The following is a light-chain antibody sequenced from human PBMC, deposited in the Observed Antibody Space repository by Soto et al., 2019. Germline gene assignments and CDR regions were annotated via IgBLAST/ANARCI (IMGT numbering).Light chain of an antibody. CDR2: GNS. CDR1: SSNIGAGYD. CDR3: QSYDSSLSGQGV. J-gene: IGLJ1*01. Sequence: QAVVTQPPSVSGAPGQRVTISCTGSSSNIGAGYDVHWYQQLPGTAPKLFIYGNSNRPSGVPDRFSGSKSGTSASLAITGLQAEDEADYYCQSYDSSLSGQGVFGTGTKLTVL. V-gene: IGLV1-40*01.